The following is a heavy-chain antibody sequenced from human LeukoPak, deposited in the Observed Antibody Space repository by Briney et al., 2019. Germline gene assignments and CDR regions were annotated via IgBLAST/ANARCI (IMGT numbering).Heavy chain of an antibody. CDR1: GFTFSSYI. J-gene: IGHJ4*02. CDR3: ARGRGSCSGGTCYVDF. CDR2: ISNSGSTI. D-gene: IGHD2-15*01. Sequence: GGSLRLSCAASGFTFSSYIMNWVRQAPGKGLEWLSYISNSGSTIYYADSVKGRFSISRDNAKNSLWLQMSSLSAEDTAVYYCARGRGSCSGGTCYVDFWGQGTLVTVSS. V-gene: IGHV3-48*01.